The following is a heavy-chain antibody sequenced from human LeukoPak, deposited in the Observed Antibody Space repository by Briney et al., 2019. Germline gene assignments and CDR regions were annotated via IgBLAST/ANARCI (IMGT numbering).Heavy chain of an antibody. CDR2: FDPEDGET. CDR3: ATEGYCSGGSCNSLDY. D-gene: IGHD2-15*01. CDR1: GYTLTELS. Sequence: ASVQVSCKVSGYTLTELSMHWVRQAPGKGLEWMGGFDPEDGETIYAQNFQGRVTMTEDTSTDTAYMELSSLRSEDTAVYYCATEGYCSGGSCNSLDYWGQGTLVTVSS. V-gene: IGHV1-24*01. J-gene: IGHJ4*02.